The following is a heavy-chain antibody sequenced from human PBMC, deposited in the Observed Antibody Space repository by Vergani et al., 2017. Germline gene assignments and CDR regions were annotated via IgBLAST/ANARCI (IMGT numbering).Heavy chain of an antibody. CDR1: GFTFSSYS. J-gene: IGHJ6*02. V-gene: IGHV3-21*01. CDR2: ISSSSSYI. D-gene: IGHD5-12*01. Sequence: EVQLVESGGGLVKPGGSLRLSCAASGFTFSSYSMNWVRQAPGKGLEWVSSISSSSSYIYYADSVKGRFTISRDNAKNSLYLQMNSLRAEDTAVYYCARDRLGGYSGHEDTPEYYYYGMDVWGQGTTVTVSS. CDR3: ARDRLGGYSGHEDTPEYYYYGMDV.